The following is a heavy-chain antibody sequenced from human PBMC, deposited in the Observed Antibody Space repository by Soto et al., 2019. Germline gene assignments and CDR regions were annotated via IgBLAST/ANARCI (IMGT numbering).Heavy chain of an antibody. Sequence: EVQLVESGGGLVQPGGSLRLSCAASGFTFNSYWMQWVRHAPGKGLEWVSRIDGDEDSTTNYADSVKGRFTIXXXXVKNTLYLQMNSLRAEDTAVYYYVRDSHGDYWGQGTLVTVSS. J-gene: IGHJ4*02. CDR3: VRDSHGDY. CDR1: GFTFNSYW. V-gene: IGHV3-74*01. CDR2: IDGDEDSTT.